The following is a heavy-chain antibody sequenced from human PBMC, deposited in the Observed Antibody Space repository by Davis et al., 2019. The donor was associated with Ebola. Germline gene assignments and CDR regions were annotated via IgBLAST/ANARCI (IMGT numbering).Heavy chain of an antibody. CDR2: INSDGSST. J-gene: IGHJ5*02. V-gene: IGHV3-74*01. D-gene: IGHD2-21*01. CDR1: GFTFSSYW. CDR3: ARETNSRLLYNWFDP. Sequence: PGGSLRLSCAASGFTFSSYWMHWVRQAPGKGLVWVSRINSDGSSTSYADSVKGRFTISRDNAKNSLYLQMNSLRDEDTAVYYCARETNSRLLYNWFDPWGQGTLVTVSS.